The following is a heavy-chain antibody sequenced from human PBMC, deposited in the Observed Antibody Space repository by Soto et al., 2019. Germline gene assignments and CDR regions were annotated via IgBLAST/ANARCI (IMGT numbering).Heavy chain of an antibody. CDR3: ARLGGFYQSLDS. J-gene: IGHJ5*01. Sequence: SETLSLTCTVSGDSITNRDHYLGWVRPPPGKGLEWIGYIYYSGSTYYNPSIKSRVTISVDSSKNQFSLNLTSVSAADTAVYYCARLGGFYQSLDSWGQGTLVTVSS. D-gene: IGHD3-22*01. CDR1: GDSITNRDHY. CDR2: IYYSGST. V-gene: IGHV4-39*01.